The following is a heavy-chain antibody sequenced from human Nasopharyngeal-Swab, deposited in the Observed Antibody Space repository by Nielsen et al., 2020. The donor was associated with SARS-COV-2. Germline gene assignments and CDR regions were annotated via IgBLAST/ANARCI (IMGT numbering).Heavy chain of an antibody. V-gene: IGHV3-48*01. CDR1: GFTFSSYS. CDR3: AKVGLGQYYYDSSGSGPDY. D-gene: IGHD3-22*01. J-gene: IGHJ4*02. Sequence: GGSLRLSCAASGFTFSSYSMNWVRQAPGKGLEWVSYISSSSSTIYYADSVKGRFTISRDNAKNSLYLQMNSLRAEDTAVYYCAKVGLGQYYYDSSGSGPDYWGQGTLVTVSS. CDR2: ISSSSSTI.